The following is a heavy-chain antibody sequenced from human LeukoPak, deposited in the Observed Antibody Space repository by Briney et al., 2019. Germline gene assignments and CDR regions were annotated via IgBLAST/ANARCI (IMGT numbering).Heavy chain of an antibody. CDR1: GFTFSSYT. CDR2: ISSSSSYI. CDR3: ARDRSRGYSGYDLDY. J-gene: IGHJ4*02. D-gene: IGHD5-12*01. Sequence: GGSLRLSCAASGFTFSSYTMKWVRQAPGEGLEWVSPISSSSSYIYYADSVKGRFTLSRDNAKKSLFLQMNSLRAEDTAVYYCARDRSRGYSGYDLDYWGQGTLVTVPS. V-gene: IGHV3-21*01.